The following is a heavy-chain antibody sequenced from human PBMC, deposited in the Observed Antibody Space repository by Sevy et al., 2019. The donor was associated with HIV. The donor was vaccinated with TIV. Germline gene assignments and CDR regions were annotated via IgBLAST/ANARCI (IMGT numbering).Heavy chain of an antibody. CDR2: ISAYNGNT. J-gene: IGHJ4*02. Sequence: ASVKVSCKASGYTFTSYGISWVRQAPGQGLEWMGWISAYNGNTNYAQKLQGRVTMTTDTSTSTAYMELMSLRSDDTAVYYCARGSRYSSSSDDLFDYWGQGTLVTVSS. D-gene: IGHD6-6*01. V-gene: IGHV1-18*04. CDR1: GYTFTSYG. CDR3: ARGSRYSSSSDDLFDY.